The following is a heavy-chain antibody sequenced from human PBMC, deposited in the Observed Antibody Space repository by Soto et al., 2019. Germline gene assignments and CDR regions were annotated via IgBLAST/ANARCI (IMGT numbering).Heavy chain of an antibody. Sequence: GVNVSRSRRHRVRQATRKGLEWVSSISSSSSYIYYVDSVKGRFTISRDNAKNCLYLQMSSLRVEDTAVYYCAGDDWGAAHIRGQGTPVPVSS. J-gene: IGHJ4*02. CDR2: ISSSSSYI. V-gene: IGHV3-21*06. CDR3: AGDDWGAAHI. D-gene: IGHD6-6*01. CDR1: GVNVSRSR.